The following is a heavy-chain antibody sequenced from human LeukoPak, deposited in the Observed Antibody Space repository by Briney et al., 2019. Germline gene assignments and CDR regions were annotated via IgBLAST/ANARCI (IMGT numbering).Heavy chain of an antibody. V-gene: IGHV4-39*01. Sequence: SETLSLTCTVSGGSISSNSYYWGWIRQPSGRALEWIASIYYSGRTFYNPSLQSRVTISVDTSKNQFSLKLASVTAADMSFYYCASLGASGYVHYWGQGTLVTVSS. CDR1: GGSISSNSYY. J-gene: IGHJ4*02. D-gene: IGHD3-10*02. CDR3: ASLGASGYVHY. CDR2: IYYSGRT.